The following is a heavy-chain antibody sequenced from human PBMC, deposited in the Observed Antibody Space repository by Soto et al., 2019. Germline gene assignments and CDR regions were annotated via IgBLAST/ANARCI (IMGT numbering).Heavy chain of an antibody. CDR2: IYYTGTT. CDR3: ARLGGYYQAFD. D-gene: IGHD3-22*01. J-gene: IGHJ4*01. Sequence: SETLSLTCTVCDGSIRNYYWGWIWQSPGKGLEWIGYIYYTGTTKYNPSLKSRVTISVDSSKNQFSLKLDSVTAADTAVYYCARLGGYYQAFD. CDR1: DGSIRNYY. V-gene: IGHV4-59*08.